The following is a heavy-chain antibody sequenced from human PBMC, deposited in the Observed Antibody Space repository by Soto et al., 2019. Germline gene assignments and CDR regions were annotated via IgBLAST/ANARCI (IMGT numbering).Heavy chain of an antibody. CDR1: GFTFSSYG. Sequence: SLRLSCAASGFTFSSYGMHWVRQAPGKGLEWVAVISYDGSNKYYADSVKGRFTISRDNSKNTLYLQMNSLRAEDTAVYYCAKAASRIQLWFDGMDVWGQGTTVTVS. CDR2: ISYDGSNK. J-gene: IGHJ6*02. D-gene: IGHD5-18*01. CDR3: AKAASRIQLWFDGMDV. V-gene: IGHV3-30*18.